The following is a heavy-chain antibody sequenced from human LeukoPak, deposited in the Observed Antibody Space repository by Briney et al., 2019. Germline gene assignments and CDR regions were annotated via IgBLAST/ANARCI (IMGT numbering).Heavy chain of an antibody. CDR2: ISSSSSYI. J-gene: IGHJ3*02. D-gene: IGHD3-16*01. V-gene: IGHV3-21*01. Sequence: PXGSLRLSCAASGFTFSSYSMNWVRQAPGKGLEWVSSISSSSSYIYYADSVKGRFTISRDNAKNSLYLQMNSLRAEDTAVYYCAKPLGGVMKAFDIWGQGTMVTVSS. CDR1: GFTFSSYS. CDR3: AKPLGGVMKAFDI.